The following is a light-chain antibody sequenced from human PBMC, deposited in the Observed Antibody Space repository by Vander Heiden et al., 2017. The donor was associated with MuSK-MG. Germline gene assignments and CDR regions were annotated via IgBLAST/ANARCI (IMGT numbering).Light chain of an antibody. CDR2: GTK. J-gene: IGLJ2*01. V-gene: IGLV1-40*01. CDR3: QSYDNTLTVVD. CDR1: RSNIGAGHD. Sequence: QSVLTQPPSVSGAPGQRVTVSCTGSRSNIGAGHDVHWYQRLPGGAPKLLIYGTKNRPSGVPDRFSGSKSGTSASLAIAGLRAEDEADYFCQSYDNTLTVVDFGGGTKLTVL.